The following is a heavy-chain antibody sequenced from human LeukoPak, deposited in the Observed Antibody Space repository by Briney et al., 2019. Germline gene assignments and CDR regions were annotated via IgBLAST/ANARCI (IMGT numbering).Heavy chain of an antibody. CDR2: IYYSGST. D-gene: IGHD4-17*01. CDR1: GGSISSGGYY. Sequence: SETLSLTCTVSGGSISSGGYYWSWIRQHPGKGLEWIGYIYYSGSTYYNPSLKSRVTISVDTSKNQFSLKLSSVTAAATAVYYCASSAYGDPYYCDSWGQGTLVTVSS. V-gene: IGHV4-31*03. CDR3: ASSAYGDPYYCDS. J-gene: IGHJ4*02.